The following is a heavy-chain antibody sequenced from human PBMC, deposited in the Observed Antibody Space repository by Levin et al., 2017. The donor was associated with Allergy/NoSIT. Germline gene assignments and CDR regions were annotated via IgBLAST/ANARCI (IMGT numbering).Heavy chain of an antibody. V-gene: IGHV3-23*01. J-gene: IGHJ4*02. CDR2: ISCGGGST. Sequence: GGSLRLSCAASGFTFYNFAMNWVRQAPGKGLEWVSAISCGGGSTYHADSVKGRFTISRDNSKDTLYLQMHSLRADDTAVYYCAKGSMTGTARLDQGGEGTLVTVSS. CDR3: AKGSMTGTARLDQ. D-gene: IGHD1/OR15-1a*01. CDR1: GFTFYNFA.